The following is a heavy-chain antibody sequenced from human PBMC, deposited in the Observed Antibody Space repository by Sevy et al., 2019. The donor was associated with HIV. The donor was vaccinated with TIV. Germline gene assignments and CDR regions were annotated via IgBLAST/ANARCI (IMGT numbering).Heavy chain of an antibody. CDR2: ISSSSSTI. V-gene: IGHV3-48*01. Sequence: GGSLRLSCAASGFTFSSYSMNWVRQAPGKGLEWVSYISSSSSTIYYADSVKGRFTISRDNAKNSLYLQMNSLRAEDTAVYYCARDDSSAYYYYYFDYWGQGTLVTVSS. D-gene: IGHD3-22*01. CDR1: GFTFSSYS. J-gene: IGHJ4*02. CDR3: ARDDSSAYYYYYFDY.